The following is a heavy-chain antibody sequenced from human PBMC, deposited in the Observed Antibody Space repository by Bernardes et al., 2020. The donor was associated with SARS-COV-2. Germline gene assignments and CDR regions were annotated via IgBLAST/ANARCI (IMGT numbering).Heavy chain of an antibody. CDR3: ARERPYCTGGVCYTYFDY. D-gene: IGHD2-8*02. Sequence: SETLSLTCTVSGGSISSYYWSWIRQPPGKGLEWIGYIYYSGSTNYNPSLKSRVTISVDTSKNQFSLKLSSVTAADTAVYYCARERPYCTGGVCYTYFDYWGQGTLVTVSS. J-gene: IGHJ4*02. CDR1: GGSISSYY. V-gene: IGHV4-59*01. CDR2: IYYSGST.